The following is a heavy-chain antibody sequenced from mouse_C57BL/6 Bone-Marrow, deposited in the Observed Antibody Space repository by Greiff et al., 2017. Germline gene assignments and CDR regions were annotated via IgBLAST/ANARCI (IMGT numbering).Heavy chain of an antibody. J-gene: IGHJ2*01. D-gene: IGHD5-1*01. CDR3: ARSSTFVYYFDY. CDR2: FHPYNDDT. Sequence: VQLQQSGAELVKPGASVKMSCKASGYTFTTYPIEWMKQNPGKSLEWIGNFHPYNDDTKYNETFKGKATLTVEKSSNTDYLLLSRLTSDDSAAYYCARSSTFVYYFDYWGQGTTLTVSS. CDR1: GYTFTTYP. V-gene: IGHV1-47*01.